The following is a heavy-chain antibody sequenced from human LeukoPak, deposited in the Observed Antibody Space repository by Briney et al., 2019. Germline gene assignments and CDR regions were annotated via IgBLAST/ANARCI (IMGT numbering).Heavy chain of an antibody. CDR3: ARVPPGYYFDY. J-gene: IGHJ4*02. CDR2: ISSSGSTI. V-gene: IGHV3-48*03. Sequence: GGSLRLSCAASGFTFSSYEMNWVRQAPGKGLEWVSYISSSGSTIYYADSVKGRFTISRDNAKNSLYLQMNSLRAEDTAVYYCARVPPGYYFDYWGQGTLVTVSS. CDR1: GFTFSSYE.